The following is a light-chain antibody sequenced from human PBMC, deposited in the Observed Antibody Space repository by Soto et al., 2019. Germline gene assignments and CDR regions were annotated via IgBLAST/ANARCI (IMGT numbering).Light chain of an antibody. V-gene: IGKV1-16*02. J-gene: IGKJ4*01. CDR3: QPYHNYPVP. CDR1: QELSNH. Sequence: DIQMTQSPSSLSASVGDRVTITCRASQELSNHLAWFQQKPGKPPKSLIYDASSLQSGVPSKFSGSVSGTDFTLTISSLQPEDFATYYCQPYHNYPVPVGGGTKVEIK. CDR2: DAS.